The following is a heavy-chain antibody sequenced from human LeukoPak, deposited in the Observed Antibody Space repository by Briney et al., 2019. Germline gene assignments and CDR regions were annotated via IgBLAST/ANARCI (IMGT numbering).Heavy chain of an antibody. V-gene: IGHV4-59*12. CDR3: AREVAAAGKVDY. Sequence: SETLSLTCTVSGGSISSYYWSWLRQPPGKGLEWIGYIYYSGSTNYNPSLKSRVTISVDTSKNQFSLKLSSVTAADTAVYYCAREVAAAGKVDYWGQGTLVTVSS. CDR1: GGSISSYY. J-gene: IGHJ4*02. D-gene: IGHD6-13*01. CDR2: IYYSGST.